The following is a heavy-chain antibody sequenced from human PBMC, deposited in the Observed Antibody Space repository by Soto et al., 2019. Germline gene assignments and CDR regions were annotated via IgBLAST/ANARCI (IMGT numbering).Heavy chain of an antibody. CDR2: ISAHNDNT. CDR1: GYTFTSYG. J-gene: IGHJ4*02. D-gene: IGHD1-1*01. Sequence: QVHLVQSGAEVKKPGASVKVSCKCSGYTFTSYGITSVRQAPGQGLEWMGWISAHNDNTDYAQKLQGRVTVTRDTSTSTAYMELRSLRSDDTAVYYCARGRYGDYWGQGARVTVSS. CDR3: ARGRYGDY. V-gene: IGHV1-18*01.